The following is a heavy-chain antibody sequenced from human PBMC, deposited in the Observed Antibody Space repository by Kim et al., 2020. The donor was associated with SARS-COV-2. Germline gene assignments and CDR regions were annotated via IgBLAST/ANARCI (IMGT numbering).Heavy chain of an antibody. V-gene: IGHV5-51*01. Sequence: GESLKISCRASGYHFTNYWIGWVRQVPGKGLGGWGTFIPVASDTPSTPSFQGQVIISADRSTSTASLQWSSLRAPDTAIYYCARDYDVLTGHIAFDFWGKGTMVTVSS. CDR1: GYHFTNYW. J-gene: IGHJ3*01. CDR3: ARDYDVLTGHIAFDF. CDR2: FIPVASDT. D-gene: IGHD3-9*01.